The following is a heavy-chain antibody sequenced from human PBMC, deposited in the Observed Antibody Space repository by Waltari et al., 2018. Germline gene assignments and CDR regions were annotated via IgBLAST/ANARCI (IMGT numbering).Heavy chain of an antibody. D-gene: IGHD6-19*01. CDR3: ARDSSGWNWIDP. J-gene: IGHJ5*02. CDR1: GGSISSYY. V-gene: IGHV4-59*01. Sequence: VQLQESGPGLVKPSETLSLTCTVSGGSISSYYWSWIRQPPGKGLEWIGYIYYSGSTNYNPSLKSRVTISVDTSKNQFSLKLSSVTAADTAVYYCARDSSGWNWIDPWGQGTLVTVSS. CDR2: IYYSGST.